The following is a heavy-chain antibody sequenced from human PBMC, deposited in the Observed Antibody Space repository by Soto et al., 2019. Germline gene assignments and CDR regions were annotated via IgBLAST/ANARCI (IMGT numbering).Heavy chain of an antibody. CDR2: INPNSGGT. V-gene: IGHV1-2*02. D-gene: IGHD3-22*01. J-gene: IGHJ6*02. CDR3: ARDWYYFDSSGYSKQVYYHYYGLDV. Sequence: RASVKVSCKASGYTFTDYYIHWVRQAPGQGLEWMGWINPNSGGTKFAQQFQGRVTMTRDTSISTAYMELSRLRFDDTAVYYCARDWYYFDSSGYSKQVYYHYYGLDVWGQGTKVTVSS. CDR1: GYTFTDYY.